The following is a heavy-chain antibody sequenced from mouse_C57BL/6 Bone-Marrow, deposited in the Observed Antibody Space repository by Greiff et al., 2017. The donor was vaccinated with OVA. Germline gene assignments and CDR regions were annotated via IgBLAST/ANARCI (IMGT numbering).Heavy chain of an antibody. CDR3: ARYYYGSSPGYFDV. J-gene: IGHJ1*03. V-gene: IGHV1-64*01. CDR2: IHPNSGST. Sequence: QVQLKQPGAELVKPGASVKLSCKASGYTFTSYWMHWVKQRPGQGLEWIGMIHPNSGSTNYNEKFKSKATLTVDKSSSTAYMQLSSLTSEDSAVYYCARYYYGSSPGYFDVWGTGTTVTVSS. D-gene: IGHD1-1*01. CDR1: GYTFTSYW.